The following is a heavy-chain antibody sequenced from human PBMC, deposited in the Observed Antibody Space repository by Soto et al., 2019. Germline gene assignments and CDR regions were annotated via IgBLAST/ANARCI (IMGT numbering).Heavy chain of an antibody. V-gene: IGHV4-59*01. D-gene: IGHD3-3*01. CDR2: IYYSGST. Sequence: SETLSLTCTVSGGSISSYYWSWIRQPPGKGLEWIGYIYYSGSTNYNPSLKSRVTISVDTSKNQFSLKLSSVTAADTAVYYCARVEYDFWSDYDSCGEYYYYLAVWGKGTTVPGS. CDR3: ARVEYDFWSDYDSCGEYYYYLAV. J-gene: IGHJ6*03. CDR1: GGSISSYY.